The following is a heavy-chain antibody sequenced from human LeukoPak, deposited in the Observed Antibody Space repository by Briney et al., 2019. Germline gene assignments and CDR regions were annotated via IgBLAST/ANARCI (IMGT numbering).Heavy chain of an antibody. J-gene: IGHJ4*02. CDR3: ARGRYDSSGYYSENYYFDY. V-gene: IGHV1-69*05. Sequence: SVKVSCKASGGTFSSYAISWGRQAPGLGLEWMGGIIPIFGTANYAQKFQGRVTITTDESASTAYMERSSLRSEDTAVYYCARGRYDSSGYYSENYYFDYWGQGTLVTVSS. D-gene: IGHD3-22*01. CDR2: IIPIFGTA. CDR1: GGTFSSYA.